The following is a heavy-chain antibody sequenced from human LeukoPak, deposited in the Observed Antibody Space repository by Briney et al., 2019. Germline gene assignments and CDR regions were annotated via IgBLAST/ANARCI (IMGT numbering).Heavy chain of an antibody. J-gene: IGHJ5*02. CDR2: IYYSGST. CDR1: GGSISSGDYY. Sequence: SLSLTCTVSGGSISSGDYYWSWIRQPPGKGLEWIGYIYYSGSTYYNPSLKSRVTISVDKSKNQFSLKLSSVTAADTAVYYCAAPYCTNGVCYGWFDPWGQGTLVTVSS. D-gene: IGHD2-8*01. V-gene: IGHV4-30-4*01. CDR3: AAPYCTNGVCYGWFDP.